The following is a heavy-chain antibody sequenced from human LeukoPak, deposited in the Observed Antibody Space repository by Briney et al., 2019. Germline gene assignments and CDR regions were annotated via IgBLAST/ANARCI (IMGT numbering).Heavy chain of an antibody. J-gene: IGHJ4*02. CDR2: IKEDGSEK. CDR3: ARGYLAGIDY. D-gene: IGHD1-14*01. CDR1: GFTFSTYW. V-gene: IGHV3-7*01. Sequence: PGGSLRLSCAASGFTFSTYWMSWVRQAPGKGLEWVANIKEDGSEKYYVDSVKGQFTTSRDNAKNSLYLQMNSLRAEDTAVYYCARGYLAGIDYWGQGSLVTVSS.